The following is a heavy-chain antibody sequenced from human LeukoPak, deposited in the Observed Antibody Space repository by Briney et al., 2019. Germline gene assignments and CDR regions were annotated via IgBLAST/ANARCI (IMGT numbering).Heavy chain of an antibody. Sequence: ASVKVSCKASGYTVTSYGISWVRQPPGQGLEWMGWISAYNDNTNYAQQFLGRVTMTRATSTSTAYNELRSLRSDDTAVYYCARYYVEAFFELWGRGTLVTVSS. CDR3: ARYYVEAFFEL. D-gene: IGHD1-26*01. CDR1: GYTVTSYG. V-gene: IGHV1-18*01. J-gene: IGHJ4*02. CDR2: ISAYNDNT.